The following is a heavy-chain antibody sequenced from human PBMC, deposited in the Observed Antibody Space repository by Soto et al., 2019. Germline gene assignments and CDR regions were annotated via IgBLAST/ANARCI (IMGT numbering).Heavy chain of an antibody. CDR1: GFTFGTYW. Sequence: ELRLVESGGGLVQPGGSLRLSCADSGFTFGTYWMHWVRQAPGKGLVWVSRIKNDGSSAAYVDSVKGRFTISRDNAKNTLYLQMNSLRAEDTAVYYCARDNSYSPVTPYYWGQGTLVTVSS. D-gene: IGHD2-15*01. CDR3: ARDNSYSPVTPYY. J-gene: IGHJ4*02. V-gene: IGHV3-74*01. CDR2: IKNDGSSA.